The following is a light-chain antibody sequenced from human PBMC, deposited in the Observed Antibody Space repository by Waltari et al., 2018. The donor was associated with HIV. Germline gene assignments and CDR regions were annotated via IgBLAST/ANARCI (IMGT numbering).Light chain of an antibody. CDR3: SSYTSTSTSCV. V-gene: IGLV2-14*01. J-gene: IGLJ1*01. CDR2: EVS. Sequence: QSALTQPASVSGSPGQSITISCTGTSSDVVSYNYVSWYQHHPGKAPKLMIYEVSNRPSGVSNRFSGSTSGYTASLTISGLQAEDEADYYCSSYTSTSTSCVFGTGTKVTVL. CDR1: SSDVVSYNY.